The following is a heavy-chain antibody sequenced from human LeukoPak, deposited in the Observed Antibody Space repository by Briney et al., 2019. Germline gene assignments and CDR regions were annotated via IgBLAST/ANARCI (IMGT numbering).Heavy chain of an antibody. CDR1: DDSISDYY. J-gene: IGHJ4*02. CDR2: FHNSGTS. V-gene: IGHV4-59*01. Sequence: SETLSLTCTVSDDSISDYYRGWIRQPPGKGLEWIGYFHNSGTSTYNPSLKSRATIPADTSTNQFSLKLNSLTTAAPAVYYCTGAAGWLIDYWGQGILVTVSS. D-gene: IGHD3-16*01. CDR3: TGAAGWLIDY.